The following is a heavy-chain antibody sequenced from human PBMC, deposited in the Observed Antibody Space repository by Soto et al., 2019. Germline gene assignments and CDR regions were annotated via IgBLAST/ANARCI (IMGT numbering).Heavy chain of an antibody. Sequence: QVKLQESGPGLVKPSETLSLTCTVSGGSISDYYWSWFRQAPGKGLDWIGYVYYSGTTNYNPSLQSRVTMSVDTSKNQFSLKLSSVTAADTAVYYCARQAIDWGQGTLVTVSS. V-gene: IGHV4-59*08. CDR1: GGSISDYY. CDR3: ARQAID. CDR2: VYYSGTT. J-gene: IGHJ4*02.